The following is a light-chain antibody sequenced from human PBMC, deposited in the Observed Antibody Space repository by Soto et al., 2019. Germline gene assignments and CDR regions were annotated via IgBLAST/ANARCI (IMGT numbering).Light chain of an antibody. Sequence: EIVLAHGTSSLSLSPVERATVSCRASQSVSSYLAWYRQKPGQAPRLLIYDASNRATGIPARFSGRGSGTNFALAIGSLEPEVFAFLCFQQRMIGTFGRGTKVDIK. CDR2: DAS. J-gene: IGKJ1*01. CDR3: QQRMIGT. CDR1: QSVSSY. V-gene: IGKV3-11*01.